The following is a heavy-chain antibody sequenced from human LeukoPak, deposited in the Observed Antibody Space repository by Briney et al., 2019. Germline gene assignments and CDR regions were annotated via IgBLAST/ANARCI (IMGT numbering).Heavy chain of an antibody. CDR2: IGTIGDT. V-gene: IGHV3-13*01. D-gene: IGHD3-16*01. Sequence: GGSLRLSCAASGFTFSSYDMHWVRQDTGKGLEWVSAIGTIGDTYYTGSVKGRFTISRENAKNSLYLQMNSLRAGDTAAYYCARRGDGAFDIWGQGTMVTVSS. J-gene: IGHJ3*02. CDR3: ARRGDGAFDI. CDR1: GFTFSSYD.